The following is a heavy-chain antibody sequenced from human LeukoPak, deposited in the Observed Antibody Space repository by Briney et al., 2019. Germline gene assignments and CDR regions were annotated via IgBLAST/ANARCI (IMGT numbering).Heavy chain of an antibody. CDR1: GFTFSSYA. J-gene: IGHJ4*02. D-gene: IGHD3-10*01. V-gene: IGHV3-23*01. Sequence: GGSLRLSCAASGFTFSSYAMSWVRQAPGKGLEWVSAISGSAYYADSVKGRFTIPRDNSKNTLYLQMNSLRAEDTAVYYCAKDGVNYGFFDYWGQGTLVTVSS. CDR3: AKDGVNYGFFDY. CDR2: ISGSA.